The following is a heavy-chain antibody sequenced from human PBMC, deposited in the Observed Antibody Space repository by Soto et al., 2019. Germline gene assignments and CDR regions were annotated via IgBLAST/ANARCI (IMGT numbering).Heavy chain of an antibody. CDR2: IYYSGST. D-gene: IGHD6-13*01. J-gene: IGHJ6*02. V-gene: IGHV4-59*01. CDR3: ARGYSSSSSLYYYYSYGMDV. CDR1: GGSISSYY. Sequence: SETLSLTCTVSGGSISSYYWSWIRQPPGKGLEWIGYIYYSGSTNYNPSLKSRVTISVDTSKNQFSLKLSSVTAADTAVYYCARGYSSSSSLYYYYSYGMDVWGQGTTVTVSS.